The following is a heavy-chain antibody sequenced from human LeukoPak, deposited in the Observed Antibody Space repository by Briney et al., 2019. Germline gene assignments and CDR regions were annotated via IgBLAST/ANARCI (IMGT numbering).Heavy chain of an antibody. CDR1: GFTFSSYG. Sequence: GGSLRLSCAASGFTFSSYGMHWVRQAPGKGLEWVAFIRYDGSNKYYADSVKGRFTISRDNSKNTLYLQMNSLRAEDTAFYYCAREGQWQRPFDYWGQGTLVTVSS. CDR3: AREGQWQRPFDY. D-gene: IGHD5-12*01. CDR2: IRYDGSNK. V-gene: IGHV3-30*02. J-gene: IGHJ4*02.